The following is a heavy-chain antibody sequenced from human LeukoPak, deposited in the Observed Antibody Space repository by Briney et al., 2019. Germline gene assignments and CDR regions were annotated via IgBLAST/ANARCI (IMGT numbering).Heavy chain of an antibody. CDR3: VKDSSTTWFGGDSK. CDR2: IISSSTII. J-gene: IGHJ4*02. V-gene: IGHV3-48*01. D-gene: IGHD3-10*01. CDR1: GITVNGNY. Sequence: PGGSLKLSCAASGITVNGNYMSWVRQAPGKGLEWVSYIISSSTIIYYADSVKGRFTISRDNSKDILYLQMKSLRVEDTAVYYCVKDSSTTWFGGDSKWGQGTLVTVSS.